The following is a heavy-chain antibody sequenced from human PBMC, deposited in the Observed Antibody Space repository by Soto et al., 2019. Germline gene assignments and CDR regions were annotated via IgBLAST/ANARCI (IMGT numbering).Heavy chain of an antibody. D-gene: IGHD2-2*02. CDR1: GYTFTSYG. V-gene: IGHV1-18*01. Sequence: ASVKVSCKASGYTFTSYGISWVRQAPGQGLEWMGWISAYNGNTNYAQKLQGRVTMTTDTSTSTAYMELRSLRSGDTAVYYCARYIVVVPAAIEVYYYYYMDVWGKGTTVTVSS. CDR3: ARYIVVVPAAIEVYYYYYMDV. J-gene: IGHJ6*03. CDR2: ISAYNGNT.